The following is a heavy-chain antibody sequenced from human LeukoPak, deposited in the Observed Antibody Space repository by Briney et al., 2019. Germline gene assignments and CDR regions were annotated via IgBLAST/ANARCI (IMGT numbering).Heavy chain of an antibody. CDR2: IYYTGST. J-gene: IGHJ6*03. Sequence: SETLSLTCTVSGGSISNYYWSWIRQSPEKGLEWIGYIYYTGSTNYNPSLKSRVTMSVDTSKNQFSLKLSSVTAADTAVYYCARDRQGVETGDYDILTGPDQIYYYYYYMDVWGKGTTVTISS. CDR3: ARDRQGVETGDYDILTGPDQIYYYYYYMDV. CDR1: GGSISNYY. V-gene: IGHV4-59*01. D-gene: IGHD3-9*01.